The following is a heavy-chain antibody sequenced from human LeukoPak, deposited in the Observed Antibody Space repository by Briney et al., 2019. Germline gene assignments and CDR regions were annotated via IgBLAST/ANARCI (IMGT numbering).Heavy chain of an antibody. CDR3: ARHRRGRGITMIVAD. CDR2: IYYSGST. V-gene: IGHV4-39*01. Sequence: SETLSLTCTVSGGSISSSSYYWGWIRQPPGKGLEWTGSIYYSGSTYYNPSLKSRVTISVDTSKNQFSLKLSSVTAADTAVYYCARHRRGRGITMIVADWGQGTLVTVSS. D-gene: IGHD3-22*01. CDR1: GGSISSSSYY. J-gene: IGHJ4*02.